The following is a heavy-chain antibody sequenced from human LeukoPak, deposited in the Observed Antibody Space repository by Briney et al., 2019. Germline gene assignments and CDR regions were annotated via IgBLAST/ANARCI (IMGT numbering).Heavy chain of an antibody. J-gene: IGHJ3*02. D-gene: IGHD5-18*01. CDR1: GFTFSTYA. CDR2: ISGNSDMT. Sequence: GGSLRLSCAASGFTFSTYAMTWVRQAPGKGLEWVSGISGNSDMTYCADSVKGRFSISRDNSKNTLYLQMNSLRADDTALYYCAKRLWESKGLDPFDIWSQGTMVTVSS. V-gene: IGHV3-23*01. CDR3: AKRLWESKGLDPFDI.